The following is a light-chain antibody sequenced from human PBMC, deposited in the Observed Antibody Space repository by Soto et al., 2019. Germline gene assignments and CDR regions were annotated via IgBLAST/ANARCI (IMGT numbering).Light chain of an antibody. V-gene: IGLV2-14*01. Sequence: VLTQPASVSGSPGQSITISCTGTSSDVGGYNYVSWYQQHPGKAPKLMIYEVNNRPSGVSNRFSGSKSGNTASLTISGLQAEDEADYYCSSYTSSSTLVVFGGGTKVTVL. CDR1: SSDVGGYNY. J-gene: IGLJ2*01. CDR2: EVN. CDR3: SSYTSSSTLVV.